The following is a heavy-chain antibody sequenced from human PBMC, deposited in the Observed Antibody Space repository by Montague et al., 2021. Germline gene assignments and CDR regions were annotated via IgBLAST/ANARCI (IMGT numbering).Heavy chain of an antibody. J-gene: IGHJ4*02. D-gene: IGHD6-19*01. CDR1: GFSLNTRAVG. CDR2: IYWNDDK. Sequence: PALVKPTQTLTLTCNFSGFSLNTRAVGVGWIRQPPGKALEWLALIYWNDDKRCSPSLKSRLTITKDTSKNQVVLTMTNADPVDTATYYCARHNSGWYSDFGYWSQGTLVTVSS. CDR3: ARHNSGWYSDFGY. V-gene: IGHV2-5*01.